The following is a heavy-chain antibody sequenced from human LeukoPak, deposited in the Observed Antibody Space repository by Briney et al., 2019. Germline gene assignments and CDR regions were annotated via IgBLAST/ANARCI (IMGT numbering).Heavy chain of an antibody. J-gene: IGHJ3*02. Sequence: WIRQPPGKGLEWVSGISWNSGSIGYADSVKGRLTISRDNAKNSLYLQMNSLRAEDTALYYCAKDPTPYYDSAGGAFDIWGQGTMVTVSS. CDR3: AKDPTPYYDSAGGAFDI. CDR2: ISWNSGSI. D-gene: IGHD3-22*01. V-gene: IGHV3-9*01.